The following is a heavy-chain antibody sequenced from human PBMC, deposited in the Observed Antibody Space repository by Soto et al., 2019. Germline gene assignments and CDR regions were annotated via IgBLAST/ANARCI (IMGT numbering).Heavy chain of an antibody. Sequence: PGGSLRLSCASSGFIFXGYGMHLVRQAPGKGLEWLASISYDGSNKYYADSVKGRFTISRDNSKNTLYLQMNSLRAEDTAVYYCARGVINGPLDYYYGMDVWGQGTTVTVSS. CDR1: GFIFXGYG. J-gene: IGHJ6*02. V-gene: IGHV3-30*03. CDR2: ISYDGSNK. CDR3: ARGVINGPLDYYYGMDV. D-gene: IGHD3-10*01.